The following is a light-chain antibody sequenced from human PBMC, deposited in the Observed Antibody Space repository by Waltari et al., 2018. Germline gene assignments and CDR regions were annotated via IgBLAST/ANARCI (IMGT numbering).Light chain of an antibody. J-gene: IGKJ4*01. CDR1: QTVRTTY. CDR3: QQYDISPLT. Sequence: EIVLTQSPGTLSLSPGERATLSCRASQTVRTTYLAWYQQKPGQTPTLLIDGESSRATGSRERFSGRGSGTDFSLNISSLGPEDFAVYYCQQYDISPLTFGGGTKGEIK. V-gene: IGKV3-20*01. CDR2: GES.